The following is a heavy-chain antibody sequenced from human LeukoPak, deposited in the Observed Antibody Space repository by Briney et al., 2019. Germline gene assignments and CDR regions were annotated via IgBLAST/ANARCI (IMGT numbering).Heavy chain of an antibody. D-gene: IGHD4-11*01. Sequence: GGSLRLSCAASGFTFSSYWMSWVRQAPGKGLEWVANIKQDGGETFYVDSVKGRFTISRDNAKNSLYLQMNSPRAEDTAVYYCTREDHSNYNYWGQGTLVTVSS. CDR2: IKQDGGET. CDR1: GFTFSSYW. CDR3: TREDHSNYNY. V-gene: IGHV3-7*01. J-gene: IGHJ4*02.